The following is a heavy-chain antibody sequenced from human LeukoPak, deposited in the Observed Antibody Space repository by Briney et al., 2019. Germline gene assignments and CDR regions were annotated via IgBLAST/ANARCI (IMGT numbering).Heavy chain of an antibody. CDR1: GGTFSSYA. D-gene: IGHD1-7*01. CDR3: AREGITGTTVRFDP. V-gene: IGHV1-69*05. CDR2: IIPIFGTA. J-gene: IGHJ5*02. Sequence: APVKVSCKASGGTFSSYAISWVRQAPGQGLEWMGGIIPIFGTANYAQKFQGRVTITTDESTSTAYMELSSLRSEDTAVYYCAREGITGTTVRFDPWGQGTLVTVSS.